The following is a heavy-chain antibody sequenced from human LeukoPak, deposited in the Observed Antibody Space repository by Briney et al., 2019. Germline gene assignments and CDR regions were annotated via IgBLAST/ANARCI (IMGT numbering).Heavy chain of an antibody. CDR3: ARLYSSSWDDAFDI. Sequence: SETLSLTCTVSGGSISSSSYYWGWIRQPPGKGLEWIGSIYYSGSTYYNPSLKSRVTISVDTSKNQFSLKLSSVTAADTAVYYCARLYSSSWDDAFDIWGQGTMVTVSS. V-gene: IGHV4-39*01. J-gene: IGHJ3*02. CDR2: IYYSGST. CDR1: GGSISSSSYY. D-gene: IGHD6-13*01.